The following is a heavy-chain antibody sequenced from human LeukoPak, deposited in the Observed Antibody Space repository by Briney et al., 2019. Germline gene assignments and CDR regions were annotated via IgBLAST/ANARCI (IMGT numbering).Heavy chain of an antibody. CDR3: ARCGSGVENWFDP. V-gene: IGHV1-69*13. D-gene: IGHD6-25*01. CDR1: GGTFSSYA. J-gene: IGHJ5*02. CDR2: IIPIFGTA. Sequence: SVKVSCKASGGTFSSYAISWVRQAPGQGLERMGGIIPIFGTANYAQKFQGRVTITADESTSTAYMELSSLRSEDTAVYYCARCGSGVENWFDPWGQGTLVTVSS.